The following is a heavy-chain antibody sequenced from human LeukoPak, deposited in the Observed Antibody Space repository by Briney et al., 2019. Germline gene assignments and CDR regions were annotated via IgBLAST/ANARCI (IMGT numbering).Heavy chain of an antibody. CDR3: ARDLGYCSGGSCYPRGFDY. J-gene: IGHJ4*02. D-gene: IGHD2-15*01. CDR1: GFXFSSYG. V-gene: IGHV3-33*01. Sequence: PGGSLRLPCAASGFXFSSYGIHWVRQAPGKGLEWVADIWYDGSNKYYADSVKGRFTISKDNSKNTLYLQMNSLRHEDTAVYYCARDLGYCSGGSCYPRGFDYWGQGTLVTVSS. CDR2: IWYDGSNK.